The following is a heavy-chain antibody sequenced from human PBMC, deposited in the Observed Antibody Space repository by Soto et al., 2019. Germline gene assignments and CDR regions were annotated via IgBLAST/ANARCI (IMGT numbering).Heavy chain of an antibody. V-gene: IGHV1-46*03. CDR1: GYTFTSYY. Sequence: GASVKVSCKASGYTFTSYYMHWVRQAPGQGLEWMGIINPSGGSTSYAQKFQGRVTMTRDTSTCTVYMELSSLRSEDTAVYYCAMDPLVVVPAASKGGLCHWGQGTLVTVSS. CDR2: INPSGGST. D-gene: IGHD2-2*01. CDR3: AMDPLVVVPAASKGGLCH. J-gene: IGHJ4*02.